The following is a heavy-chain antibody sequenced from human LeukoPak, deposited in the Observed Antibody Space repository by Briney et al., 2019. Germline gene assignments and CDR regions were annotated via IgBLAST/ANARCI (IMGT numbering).Heavy chain of an antibody. D-gene: IGHD6-13*01. Sequence: SETLSLTCTVAGDSISSSRNYWGWIRQPPGKGLEWIGSMYYSGSTYYNPSLKSRVTISVDTSKNQFSLKLSSVTAADTAVYYCARVSAAGSYYFDYWGQGTLVTVSS. J-gene: IGHJ4*02. CDR2: MYYSGST. CDR3: ARVSAAGSYYFDY. CDR1: GDSISSSRNY. V-gene: IGHV4-39*07.